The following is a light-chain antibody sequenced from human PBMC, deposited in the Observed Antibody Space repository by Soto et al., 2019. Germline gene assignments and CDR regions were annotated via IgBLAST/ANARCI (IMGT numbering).Light chain of an antibody. CDR3: QQYGSSPT. CDR1: QSVSSSY. V-gene: IGKV3-20*01. CDR2: GAS. Sequence: EIVLTQSPGTLSLSPGERATLSCRASQSVSSSYLAWYQQKPGQAPRLLIYGASSRATGIPDRFSGSGSGTDFTLTIIRLEREDFAVYYCQQYGSSPTFGQGTKVEIK. J-gene: IGKJ1*01.